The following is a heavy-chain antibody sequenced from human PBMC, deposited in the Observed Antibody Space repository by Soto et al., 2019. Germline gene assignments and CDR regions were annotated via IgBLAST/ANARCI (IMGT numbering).Heavy chain of an antibody. CDR1: GYTFTTHG. V-gene: IGHV1-18*01. CDR3: ARDLGLEGYFYNYGMDV. Sequence: QIHLVQSGTEVTKPGASVKVSCKTSGYTFTTHGISWVRQAPGQGLEWMGWINTHNRNTNYAQNFQGRVIMTTDTSTSTAYMELTSLTSDDTAVYYCARDLGLEGYFYNYGMDVWGQGTTVTVSS. J-gene: IGHJ6*02. CDR2: INTHNRNT. D-gene: IGHD2-15*01.